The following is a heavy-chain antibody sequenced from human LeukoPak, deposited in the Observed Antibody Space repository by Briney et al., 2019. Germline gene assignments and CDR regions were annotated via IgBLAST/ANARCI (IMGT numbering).Heavy chain of an antibody. J-gene: IGHJ6*03. CDR1: GFTFSSYA. V-gene: IGHV3-30*04. D-gene: IGHD3-3*01. CDR3: ARGFGVVKNGYMDV. Sequence: PGGSLRLSCAASGFTFSSYAMHWVRQAPGKGLEWVAVISYDGSNKYYADSVKGRFTISRDNSKNTLYLQMNSLRAEDTAVYYCARGFGVVKNGYMDVWGKGTTVTVSS. CDR2: ISYDGSNK.